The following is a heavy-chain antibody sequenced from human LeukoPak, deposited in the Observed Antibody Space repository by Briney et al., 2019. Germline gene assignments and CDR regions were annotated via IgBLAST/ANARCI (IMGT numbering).Heavy chain of an antibody. CDR1: GGSISSYY. J-gene: IGHJ4*02. CDR2: IYYSGST. Sequence: KPSETLPLTCTVSGGSISSYYWSSSRQPPGKGLERIGYIYYSGSTNYNPSLKSRVTISVDTSKNQFSLKLSSVTAADTAVYYCARGSMITFGGVIVPFDYWGQGTLVTVSS. D-gene: IGHD3-16*02. V-gene: IGHV4-59*01. CDR3: ARGSMITFGGVIVPFDY.